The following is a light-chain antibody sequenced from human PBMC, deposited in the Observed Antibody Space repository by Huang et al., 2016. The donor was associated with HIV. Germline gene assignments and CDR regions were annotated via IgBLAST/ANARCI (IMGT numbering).Light chain of an antibody. CDR1: QIVANY. J-gene: IGKJ4*01. V-gene: IGKV3-11*01. CDR2: DAS. Sequence: EIVLTQSPATLSLSPGERATLSCRASQIVANYLAWYQQKPGQAPRLLIYDASNRATGIPARFSGSGSGTDFTLTISSLDPEDFAVYYCQQRGSWPLTFGGGTKVDI. CDR3: QQRGSWPLT.